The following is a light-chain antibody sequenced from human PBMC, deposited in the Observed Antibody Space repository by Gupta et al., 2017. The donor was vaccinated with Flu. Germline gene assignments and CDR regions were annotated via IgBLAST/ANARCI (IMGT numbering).Light chain of an antibody. CDR1: TSDVGSYNL. V-gene: IGLV2-23*02. Sequence: TTSDVGSYNLVSWYQHHPGKVPKLLIYEVLKRPSGVSNRFSGSKSGNTASLTISGLQAEDEADYYCCSAAGGQTLRLGGGTKLTVL. J-gene: IGLJ2*01. CDR3: CSAAGGQTLR. CDR2: EVL.